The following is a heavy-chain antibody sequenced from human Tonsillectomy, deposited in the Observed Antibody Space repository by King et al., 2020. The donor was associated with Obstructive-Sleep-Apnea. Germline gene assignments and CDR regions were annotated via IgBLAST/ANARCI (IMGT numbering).Heavy chain of an antibody. J-gene: IGHJ6*02. CDR2: ISGSSSYL. V-gene: IGHV3-21*01. CDR1: GFTFRSYS. CDR3: VRDYSVVSGLDV. Sequence: VQLVESGGGLVKPGGSLRLSCVASGFTFRSYSINWVRQAPGKGLEWGSSISGSSSYLYYADSVKGRFTISRDNAKNSLYLQINSLRAEDTAVYYCVRDYSVVSGLDVWGLGTTVTVSS. D-gene: IGHD2-15*01.